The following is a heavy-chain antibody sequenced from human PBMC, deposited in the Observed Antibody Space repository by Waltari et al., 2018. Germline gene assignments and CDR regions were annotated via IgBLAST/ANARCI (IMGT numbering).Heavy chain of an antibody. CDR3: ARARCLTTDCMYFDF. D-gene: IGHD4-4*01. Sequence: EVQLVESGGGLVQPGGSLRLSCAASEFTFSPFGMNWVRQSPGKGREWISYISPFSGTIHSADSVRGRFTISRDDAENTLYLQMSSLRAEDTGVYYCARARCLTTDCMYFDFWGQGALVTVSS. J-gene: IGHJ4*02. CDR2: ISPFSGTI. CDR1: EFTFSPFG. V-gene: IGHV3-48*01.